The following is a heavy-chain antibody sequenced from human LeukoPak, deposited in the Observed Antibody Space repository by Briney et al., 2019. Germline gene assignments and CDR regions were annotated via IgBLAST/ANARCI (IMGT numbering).Heavy chain of an antibody. D-gene: IGHD3-22*01. CDR3: AKDEGDSSGYYYSLTSYYFDY. CDR1: GFTFSSYG. CDR2: IRYDGSNK. V-gene: IGHV3-30*02. J-gene: IGHJ4*02. Sequence: GGSLRLSCAASGFTFSSYGMHWVRQAPGKGLEWVAFIRYDGSNKYYTDSVKGRFTISRDNSKNTLYLQMNSLRAEDTAVYYCAKDEGDSSGYYYSLTSYYFDYWGQGTLVTVSS.